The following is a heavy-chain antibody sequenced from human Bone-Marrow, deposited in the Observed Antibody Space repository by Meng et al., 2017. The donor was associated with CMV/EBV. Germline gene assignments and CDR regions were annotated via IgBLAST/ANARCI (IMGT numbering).Heavy chain of an antibody. Sequence: ASVKVSCKASGYTFTGYYMHWVRQAPGQGLEWMGWINPNSGGTNYAQKFQGRVTMTTDTSTSTAYMELRSLRSDDTAVYYCAREYRQTYYDFWSGYFHYYGMDVWGQGTTVTVSS. J-gene: IGHJ6*02. CDR3: AREYRQTYYDFWSGYFHYYGMDV. V-gene: IGHV1-2*02. CDR1: GYTFTGYY. D-gene: IGHD3-3*01. CDR2: INPNSGGT.